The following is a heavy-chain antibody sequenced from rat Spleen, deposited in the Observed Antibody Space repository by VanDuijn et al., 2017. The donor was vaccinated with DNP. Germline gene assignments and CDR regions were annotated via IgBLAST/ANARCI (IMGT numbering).Heavy chain of an antibody. V-gene: IGHV5-31*01. Sequence: EVQLVETGGGLVQPGRSLKLSCVASGFTFSSYWMTWLRQVPGKGLEWVASIFNSGGSTYYPDSVKGRFTISRDNAKNTLYLQMNSLRSEDTATYYCARSTTDIRGYYFDYWGQGVMVTVSS. J-gene: IGHJ2*01. CDR3: ARSTTDIRGYYFDY. D-gene: IGHD1-11*01. CDR2: IFNSGGST. CDR1: GFTFSSYW.